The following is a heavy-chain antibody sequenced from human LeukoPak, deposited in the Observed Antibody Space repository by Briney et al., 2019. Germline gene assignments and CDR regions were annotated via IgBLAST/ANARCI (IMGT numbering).Heavy chain of an antibody. CDR2: TSYDGTNK. V-gene: IGHV3-30-3*01. CDR3: ARDWPTIAAAGTIPEYFQH. CDR1: GFTFKNYG. D-gene: IGHD6-13*01. Sequence: SGGSLRLSCAASGFTFKNYGLHWVRQAPGKGLEWVAGTSYDGTNKYYADSVKGRFTISRDNAKNSLYLQMNSLRAEDTAVYYCARDWPTIAAAGTIPEYFQHWGQGTLVTVSS. J-gene: IGHJ1*01.